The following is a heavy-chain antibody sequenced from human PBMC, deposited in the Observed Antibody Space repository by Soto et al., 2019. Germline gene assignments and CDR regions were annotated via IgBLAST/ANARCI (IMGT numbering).Heavy chain of an antibody. CDR2: ISYDGSNK. CDR3: AKGSPPGYSSGWYNDY. J-gene: IGHJ4*02. CDR1: GFTFSSYG. D-gene: IGHD6-19*01. Sequence: QVQLVESGGGVVQPGRSLRLSCAASGFTFSSYGMHWVRQAPGKGLEWVAVISYDGSNKYYADSVKGRFTISRDNSKNTLFLQMNSLRAEDTAVYYCAKGSPPGYSSGWYNDYWGQGTLVTVSS. V-gene: IGHV3-30*18.